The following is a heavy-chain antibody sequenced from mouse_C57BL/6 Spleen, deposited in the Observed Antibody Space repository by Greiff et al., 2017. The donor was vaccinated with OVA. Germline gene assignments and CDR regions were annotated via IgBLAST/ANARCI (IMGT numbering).Heavy chain of an antibody. Sequence: VQLQQSGAELVKPGASVKISCKASGYAFSSYWMNWVKQRPGKGLEWIGQIYPGDGDTNYNGKFKGKATLTADKSSSTAYMQLSSLTSEDSAVYFCAREDSSGYVGNAMDYWGQGTSVTVSS. CDR1: GYAFSSYW. V-gene: IGHV1-80*01. D-gene: IGHD3-2*02. CDR3: AREDSSGYVGNAMDY. J-gene: IGHJ4*01. CDR2: IYPGDGDT.